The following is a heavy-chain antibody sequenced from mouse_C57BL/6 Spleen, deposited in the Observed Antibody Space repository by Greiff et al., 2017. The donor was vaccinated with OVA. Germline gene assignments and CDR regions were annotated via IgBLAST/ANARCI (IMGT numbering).Heavy chain of an antibody. CDR2: IYPGSGNT. J-gene: IGHJ3*01. CDR3: AITTVVEGFAY. Sequence: VQLQESGAELVRPGASVKLSCKASGYTFTDYYINWVKQRPGQGLEWIARIYPGSGNTYYNEKFKGKATLTAEKSSSTAYMQLSSLTSEDSAVYFCAITTVVEGFAYWGQGTLVTVSA. D-gene: IGHD1-1*01. V-gene: IGHV1-76*01. CDR1: GYTFTDYY.